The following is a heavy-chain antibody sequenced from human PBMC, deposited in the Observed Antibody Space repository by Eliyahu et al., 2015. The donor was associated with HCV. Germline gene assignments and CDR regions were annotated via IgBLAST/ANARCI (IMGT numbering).Heavy chain of an antibody. J-gene: IGHJ4*02. CDR3: ARDRIRGSSSSGPFDY. CDR1: GFTFSXYY. D-gene: IGHD6-6*01. CDR2: ISSSSSYT. V-gene: IGHV3-11*06. Sequence: QVQLVESGGGLVKPGGSLRLSCAASGFTFSXYYMSWIRQAPGKGLEWVSYISSSSSYTNYADSVKGRFTISRDNAKNSLYLQMNSLRAEDTAVYYCARDRIRGSSSSGPFDYWGQGTLVTVSS.